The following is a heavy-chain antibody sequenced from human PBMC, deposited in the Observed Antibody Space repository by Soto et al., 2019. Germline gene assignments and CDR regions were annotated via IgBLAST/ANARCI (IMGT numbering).Heavy chain of an antibody. V-gene: IGHV5-10-1*01. Sequence: PGASLKISCKGSGYSFAGYWTTWVRQKPGKGLEWMGRIDPSDSHTYYSPSFRGHVTISVTKSITTVFLQWSSLRASDTAMYYCARQIYDSDTGPNFQYYFDAWGQGTPVTVSS. J-gene: IGHJ4*02. CDR3: ARQIYDSDTGPNFQYYFDA. D-gene: IGHD3-22*01. CDR1: GYSFAGYW. CDR2: IDPSDSHT.